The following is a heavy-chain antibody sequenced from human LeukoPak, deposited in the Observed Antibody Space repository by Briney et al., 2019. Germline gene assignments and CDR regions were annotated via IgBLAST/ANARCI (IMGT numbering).Heavy chain of an antibody. D-gene: IGHD2/OR15-2a*01. CDR3: AREGPRGNSQFDY. CDR2: IWYDGSNK. CDR1: GFTFSSYW. V-gene: IGHV3-33*08. Sequence: GGSLRLSCVVSGFTFSSYWMHWVRQAPGKGLEWVALIWYDGSNKYYTDSVKGRLTISRDNSKNTLYLQMNSLRAEDTAIYYCAREGPRGNSQFDYWGQGTLVTVSS. J-gene: IGHJ4*02.